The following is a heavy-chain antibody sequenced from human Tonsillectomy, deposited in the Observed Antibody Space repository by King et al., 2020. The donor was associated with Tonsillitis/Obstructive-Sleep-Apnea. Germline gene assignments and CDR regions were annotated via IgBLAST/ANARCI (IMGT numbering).Heavy chain of an antibody. Sequence: QLVQSGAEVKRPGESLKISCQGSAYSFTNYWIGWVRQMPGKGLEWMVIIYPGYSDTRYSPSFQGHVTIAADKSISTAFLQWSSLKASATAIYYCARTGYYGYWFDSWGQGTLVTVSS. CDR1: AYSFTNYW. CDR2: IYPGYSDT. CDR3: ARTGYYGYWFDS. V-gene: IGHV5-51*03. J-gene: IGHJ5*01. D-gene: IGHD3-9*01.